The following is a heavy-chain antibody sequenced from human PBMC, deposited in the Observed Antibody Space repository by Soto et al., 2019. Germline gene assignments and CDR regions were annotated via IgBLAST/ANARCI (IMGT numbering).Heavy chain of an antibody. CDR1: GFTFDDYA. CDR2: ISWNSGSI. J-gene: IGHJ3*02. D-gene: IGHD6-19*01. V-gene: IGHV3-9*01. CDR3: ATYSSGWSPGAFDI. Sequence: GGSLRLSCAVSGFTFDDYAMHWVRQAPGKGLEWVSGISWNSGSIGYADSVKGRFTISRDNAKNSLYLQMNSLRAEDTALYYCATYSSGWSPGAFDIWGQGTMVTVSS.